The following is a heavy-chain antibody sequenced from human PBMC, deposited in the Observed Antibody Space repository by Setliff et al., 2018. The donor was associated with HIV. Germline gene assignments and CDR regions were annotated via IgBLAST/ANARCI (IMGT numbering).Heavy chain of an antibody. CDR1: GGSISSYY. CDR3: ARTYSSSWYSSHLWVDF. CDR2: IYIGST. J-gene: IGHJ4*02. Sequence: SETLSLTCTVSGGSISSYYWSWIRQPPGKRLEWIGHIYIGSTNYNPSLKSRVTISADTSKNQFSLKLSSVTAADTAVYYCARTYSSSWYSSHLWVDFWGQGALVTISS. V-gene: IGHV4-4*08. D-gene: IGHD6-13*01.